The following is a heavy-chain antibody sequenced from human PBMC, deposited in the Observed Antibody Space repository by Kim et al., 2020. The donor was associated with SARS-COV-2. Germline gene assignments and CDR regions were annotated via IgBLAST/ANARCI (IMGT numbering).Heavy chain of an antibody. J-gene: IGHJ6*02. Sequence: GGSLRLSCAASGFTFSSYGMHWVRQAPGKGLEWVAVISYDGSNKYYADSVKGRFTISRDNSKNTLYLQMNSLRAEDTAVYYCAKGGIVGTIFGVVISPLYYYYGMDVWGQGTTVTVSS. CDR1: GFTFSSYG. CDR2: ISYDGSNK. V-gene: IGHV3-30*18. D-gene: IGHD3-3*01. CDR3: AKGGIVGTIFGVVISPLYYYYGMDV.